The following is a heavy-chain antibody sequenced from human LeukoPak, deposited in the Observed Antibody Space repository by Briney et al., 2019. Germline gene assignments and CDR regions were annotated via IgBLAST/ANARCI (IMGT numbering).Heavy chain of an antibody. CDR2: IYYSGST. V-gene: IGHV4-39*01. D-gene: IGHD3-3*01. CDR1: GGSISSSSYY. J-gene: IGHJ5*02. Sequence: SETLSLTCTVSGGSISSSSYYWGWIRQPPGKGLEWIGSIYYSGSTYYNPSLKSRVTISVDTSKNQFSLKLSSVTAADTAVYYCAGVLRFLEWLSRPNWFDPWGQGTLVTVSS. CDR3: AGVLRFLEWLSRPNWFDP.